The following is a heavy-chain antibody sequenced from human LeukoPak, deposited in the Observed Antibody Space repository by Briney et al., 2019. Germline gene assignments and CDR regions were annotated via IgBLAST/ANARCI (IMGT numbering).Heavy chain of an antibody. D-gene: IGHD3-10*01. Sequence: GESLKISCKGSGYTFTNYWIGWVRQMPGQGLEWMGIIYPHDSDTRYSPSFQGQVTISADKTISTAYLQWSSLKASDSAMYFCARHSSHGSDYWGQGTLVTASS. V-gene: IGHV5-51*01. CDR3: ARHSSHGSDY. CDR2: IYPHDSDT. CDR1: GYTFTNYW. J-gene: IGHJ4*02.